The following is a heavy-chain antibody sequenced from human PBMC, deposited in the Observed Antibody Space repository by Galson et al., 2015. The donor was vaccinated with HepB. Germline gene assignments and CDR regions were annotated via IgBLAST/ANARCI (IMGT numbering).Heavy chain of an antibody. J-gene: IGHJ4*02. CDR3: ASTPTTYSSSSNSPFDY. CDR2: MNPNSGNT. CDR1: GYTFTSYD. Sequence: SAKVSCKASGYTFTSYDINWVRQATGQGLEWMGWMNPNSGNTGYAQKFQGRVTMTRNTSISTAYMELSSLRSEDTAVYYCASTPTTYSSSSNSPFDYWGQGTLVTVSS. D-gene: IGHD6-6*01. V-gene: IGHV1-8*01.